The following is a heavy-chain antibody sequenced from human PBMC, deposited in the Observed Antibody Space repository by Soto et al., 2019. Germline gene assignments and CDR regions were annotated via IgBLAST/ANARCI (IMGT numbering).Heavy chain of an antibody. J-gene: IGHJ4*02. CDR3: ARGLREVDY. CDR1: RFTHTSYW. CDR2: IKQDGSEK. Sequence: SLRLSSAASRFTHTSYWMSWVRQAPGKGLEWVANIKQDGSEKYYVDSVKGRFTISRDNAKNSLYLQMNSLRAEDTAVYYCARGLREVDYWGQGT. V-gene: IGHV3-7*01.